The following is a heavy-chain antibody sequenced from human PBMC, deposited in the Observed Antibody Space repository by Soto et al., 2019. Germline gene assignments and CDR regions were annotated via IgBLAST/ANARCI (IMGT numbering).Heavy chain of an antibody. CDR2: IVVGSGNT. CDR1: GFSLASSA. CDR3: AADPYYYDSSNYYSFDH. V-gene: IGHV1-58*01. J-gene: IGHJ4*02. Sequence: SVKVSCKASGFSLASSAVQWVRQARGHRLEWIGWIVVGSGNTNYAQRFQDTVTITRDMSTNTAYMELSSPRSEDTAVYYCAADPYYYDSSNYYSFDHWGQGTLVTVSS. D-gene: IGHD3-22*01.